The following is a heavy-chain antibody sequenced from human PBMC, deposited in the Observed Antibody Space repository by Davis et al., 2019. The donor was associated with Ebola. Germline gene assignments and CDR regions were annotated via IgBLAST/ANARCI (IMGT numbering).Heavy chain of an antibody. CDR1: GFTFSSSA. V-gene: IGHV3-23*01. CDR2: ISSGGGGK. Sequence: GGSLRLSCAASGFTFSSSAMNWVRQAPGKGLEWVSGISSGGGGKYYADSVKGRLTISRDNSKNTLYLQMDSLRAEDTAVYYCAKSGLSFGVVKYHYGMDVWGKGTTVTVSS. J-gene: IGHJ6*04. CDR3: AKSGLSFGVVKYHYGMDV. D-gene: IGHD3-3*01.